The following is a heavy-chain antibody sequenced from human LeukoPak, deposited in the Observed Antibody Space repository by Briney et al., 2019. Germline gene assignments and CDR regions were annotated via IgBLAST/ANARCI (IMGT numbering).Heavy chain of an antibody. CDR3: ARDRYDSSGYWYFDY. CDR1: GGSISSSNW. V-gene: IGHV4-4*02. D-gene: IGHD3-22*01. Sequence: PSETLSLTCAVSGGSISSSNWWSWVRQPPGKGLEWIGEIYHSGSTNYNPSLKSRVTISVDKSKNQFSLKLSSVTAADTAVYYCARDRYDSSGYWYFDYWGQGTLVTVSS. J-gene: IGHJ4*02. CDR2: IYHSGST.